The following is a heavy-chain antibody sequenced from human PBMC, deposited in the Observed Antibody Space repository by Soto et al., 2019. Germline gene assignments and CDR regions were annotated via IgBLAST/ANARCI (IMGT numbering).Heavy chain of an antibody. CDR3: ARARIGIAAAGSDY. D-gene: IGHD6-13*01. CDR1: GYTFTSYG. J-gene: IGHJ4*02. Sequence: QVQLVQSGAEVKKPGASVKVSCKASGYTFTSYGISWVRQAPGQGLEWMGWISTYNGNTNYAQKLQGRVTLTTDTSTSTAYMELRSLRSNDTAVYYCARARIGIAAAGSDYWGQGTLVTVSS. V-gene: IGHV1-18*01. CDR2: ISTYNGNT.